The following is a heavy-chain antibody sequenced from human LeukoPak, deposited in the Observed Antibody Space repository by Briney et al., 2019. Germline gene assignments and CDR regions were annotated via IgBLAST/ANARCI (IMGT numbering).Heavy chain of an antibody. J-gene: IGHJ3*02. Sequence: HPGGSLRLSCAASGFTFSSYAMHWVRQAPGKGLEWVAVISYDGSNKYYADSVKGRFTISRDNSKNTLYLQMNSLRAEDTAVYYCTRVYSSSWYHFLLQAFDIWGQGTMVTVSS. CDR3: TRVYSSSWYHFLLQAFDI. CDR2: ISYDGSNK. D-gene: IGHD6-13*01. CDR1: GFTFSSYA. V-gene: IGHV3-30-3*01.